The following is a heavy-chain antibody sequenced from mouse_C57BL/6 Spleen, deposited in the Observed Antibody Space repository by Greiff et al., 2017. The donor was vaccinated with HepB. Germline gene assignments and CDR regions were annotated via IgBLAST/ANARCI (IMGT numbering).Heavy chain of an antibody. CDR1: GYAFSSSW. D-gene: IGHD2-4*01. V-gene: IGHV1-82*01. CDR2: IYPGDGDT. Sequence: VQLQQSGPELVKPGASVKISCKASGYAFSSSWMNWVKQRPGKGLEWIGRIYPGDGDTNYNGKFKGKATLTADKSSSTAYMQLSSLTSEDSAVYFCARWGVYYDPYYAMDYWGQGTSVTVSS. J-gene: IGHJ4*01. CDR3: ARWGVYYDPYYAMDY.